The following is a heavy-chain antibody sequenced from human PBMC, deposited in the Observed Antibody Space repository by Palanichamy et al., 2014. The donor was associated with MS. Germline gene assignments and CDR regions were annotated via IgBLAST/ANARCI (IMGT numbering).Heavy chain of an antibody. V-gene: IGHV4-31*03. CDR3: ARERDWFDP. CDR2: IYHTGSTS. J-gene: IGHJ5*02. CDR1: GGSISNGNYY. Sequence: QVQLQESGPGPVKPSETLSLTCSVSGGSISNGNYYWSWIRQYPGMGLEYIGYIYHTGSTSYYNPALKSRVTISVDSSQNHISLKLTSVTAADTAVYYCARERDWFDPWGQGTLVIVSS.